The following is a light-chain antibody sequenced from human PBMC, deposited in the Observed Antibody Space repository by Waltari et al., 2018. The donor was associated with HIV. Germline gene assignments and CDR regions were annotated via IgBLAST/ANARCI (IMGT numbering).Light chain of an antibody. J-gene: IGLJ1*01. CDR1: SSDVGAYKY. Sequence: QSALTQPRSVSGSPGQSVTISCTGTSSDVGAYKYVSWYQQHPGKPPKLIIYDVVTRPSGVPDRFSGSKSGNTASLTISGLQTEDEADYYCCSYAGTYVFGGGTKVTVL. CDR3: CSYAGTYV. CDR2: DVV. V-gene: IGLV2-11*01.